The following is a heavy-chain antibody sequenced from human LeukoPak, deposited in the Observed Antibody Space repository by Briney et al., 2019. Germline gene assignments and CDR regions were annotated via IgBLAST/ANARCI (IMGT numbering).Heavy chain of an antibody. Sequence: SETLSLTCAVYGGSFSGYYWSWIRQPPGKGLEWIGEINHSGSTNYNPSLKSRVTISVDTSKNQFSLKLSSVTAADTAVYYCARLSPFGYWGQGTLVTVSS. CDR2: INHSGST. D-gene: IGHD3-3*02. CDR3: ARLSPFGY. J-gene: IGHJ4*02. CDR1: GGSFSGYY. V-gene: IGHV4-34*01.